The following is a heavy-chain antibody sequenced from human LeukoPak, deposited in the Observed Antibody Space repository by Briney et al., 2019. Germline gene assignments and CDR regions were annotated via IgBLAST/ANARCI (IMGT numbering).Heavy chain of an antibody. V-gene: IGHV4-4*07. CDR1: SGSISSYY. CDR2: IYSSGST. Sequence: PSETLSLTCIVSSGSISSYYWNWIRRPAGKGLEWIGRIYSSGSTNSNPSLKSRVTMSVDTSENQFSLKVSSVTAADTAVYYCARGGSTFRYGGFDPWGRGTLVTVSS. CDR3: ARGGSTFRYGGFDP. D-gene: IGHD5-18*01. J-gene: IGHJ2*01.